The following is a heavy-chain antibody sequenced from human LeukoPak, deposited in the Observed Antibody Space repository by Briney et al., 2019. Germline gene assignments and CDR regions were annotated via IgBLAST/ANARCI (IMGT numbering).Heavy chain of an antibody. V-gene: IGHV1-18*01. CDR3: ASSLGFYGDPYYFDY. CDR2: ISAYNGNT. D-gene: IGHD4-17*01. Sequence: ASVKVSCKAFGYTFTSYGISWVRQAPGQGFELMGWISAYNGNTNYAQKLQGRVTMTTDTSTSTDYMELRSLISDDTAVYYCASSLGFYGDPYYFDYWGQGTLVTVSS. J-gene: IGHJ4*02. CDR1: GYTFTSYG.